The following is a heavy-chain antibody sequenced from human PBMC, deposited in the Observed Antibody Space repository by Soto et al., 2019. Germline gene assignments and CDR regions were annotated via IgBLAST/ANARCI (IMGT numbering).Heavy chain of an antibody. Sequence: PGGSLRLSCAASGFTFSSYDMHWVRQATGKGLEWVSAIGTAGDTYYPGSVKGRFTISRENAKNSFYLQMNSLRAEDTAVYYCARAAGYSYGSYYYYYGMDVWGQGTTVTVSS. CDR3: ARAAGYSYGSYYYYYGMDV. CDR1: GFTFSSYD. V-gene: IGHV3-13*01. D-gene: IGHD5-18*01. J-gene: IGHJ6*02. CDR2: IGTAGDT.